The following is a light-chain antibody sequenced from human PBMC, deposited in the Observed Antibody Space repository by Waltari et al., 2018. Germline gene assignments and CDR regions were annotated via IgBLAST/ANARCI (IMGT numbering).Light chain of an antibody. J-gene: IGLJ3*02. Sequence: QSVLTQPPSVSGAPGQRVTISCTGSGSNIGAGYDVHWYQQLPRAAPKLPIDGCPIRPLGVPARFFGSASGTSASLAITGLQAGDKADYYCQSYDTSLSVVFGGGTKLTVL. CDR2: GCP. CDR3: QSYDTSLSVV. V-gene: IGLV1-40*01. CDR1: GSNIGAGYD.